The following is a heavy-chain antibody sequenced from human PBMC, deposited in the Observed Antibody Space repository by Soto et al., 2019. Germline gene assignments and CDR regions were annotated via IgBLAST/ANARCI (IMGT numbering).Heavy chain of an antibody. CDR2: IIPLLKTV. CDR3: ARDPVDLFGYMDV. J-gene: IGHJ6*02. Sequence: QEELVQSGAEVKKPGSSVNVSCKASGGTFASYSITWVRQAPGQRLEWMGEIIPLLKTVNYAQKFQGRVTITGDRSTSTVYMALSRLRSDYTAVYYCARDPVDLFGYMDVWGHGTTVTVS. CDR1: GGTFASYS. V-gene: IGHV1-69*06. D-gene: IGHD6-25*01.